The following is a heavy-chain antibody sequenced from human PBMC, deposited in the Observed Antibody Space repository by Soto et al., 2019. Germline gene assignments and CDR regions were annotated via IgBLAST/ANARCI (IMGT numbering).Heavy chain of an antibody. CDR3: ARLAREYSYVYNFYWFAP. V-gene: IGHV4-59*01. CDR1: GGSISNYY. Sequence: SETLSLTCTVSGGSISNYYWSWIRQPPGKGLEWIGYIYYSGSTSYNPSLKSRVTISVDTSKNQFSLKLSSVTAADTAVYYLARLAREYSYVYNFYWFAPGGQGPRVTVSS. D-gene: IGHD5-18*01. CDR2: IYYSGST. J-gene: IGHJ5*02.